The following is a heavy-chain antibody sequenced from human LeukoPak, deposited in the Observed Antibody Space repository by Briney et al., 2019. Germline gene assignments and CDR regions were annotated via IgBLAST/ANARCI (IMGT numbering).Heavy chain of an antibody. CDR3: ARGPIAARPNPWYGFDY. D-gene: IGHD6-6*01. CDR1: GGTFSSYA. CDR2: IIPIFGTA. Sequence: SVKVSCKASGGTFSSYAISWVRQAPGQGLEWMGGIIPIFGTANYAQKFQGRVTITTDESTSTAYMELSSLRSEDTAVYYCARGPIAARPNPWYGFDYWGQGTLVTVSS. J-gene: IGHJ4*02. V-gene: IGHV1-69*05.